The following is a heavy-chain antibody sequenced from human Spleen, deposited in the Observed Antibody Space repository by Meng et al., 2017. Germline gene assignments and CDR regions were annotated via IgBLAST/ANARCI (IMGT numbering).Heavy chain of an antibody. V-gene: IGHV5-51*01. Sequence: GGSLRLSCKGSGYSFTSYWIGWVRQMPGKGLEWMGIVYPGDSDIRYNPSFQGQVTISADESISTAYLQWNSLKASDTAMYYCARYLTAASSIAEYLDYWGQGTLVTVSS. CDR1: GYSFTSYW. J-gene: IGHJ4*02. CDR2: VYPGDSDI. CDR3: ARYLTAASSIAEYLDY. D-gene: IGHD2-2*01.